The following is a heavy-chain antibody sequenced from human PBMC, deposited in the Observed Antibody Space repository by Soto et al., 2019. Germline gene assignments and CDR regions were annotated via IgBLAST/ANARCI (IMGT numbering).Heavy chain of an antibody. CDR2: INAGNGNT. CDR3: ARAVAVPADFDY. Sequence: QVQLVQSGAEEKKPGASVKVSCKASGYTFTGYAVHWVPQAPGQRLEWMGWINAGNGNTKYSKQFQGRVNITRDTSASTAYMELSSLRSEDTAVYYCARAVAVPADFDYWGQGTLVTVSS. D-gene: IGHD6-19*01. J-gene: IGHJ4*02. CDR1: GYTFTGYA. V-gene: IGHV1-3*05.